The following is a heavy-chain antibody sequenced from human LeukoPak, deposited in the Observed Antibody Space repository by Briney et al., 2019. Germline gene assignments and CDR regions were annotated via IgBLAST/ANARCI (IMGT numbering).Heavy chain of an antibody. CDR3: ARVWNDYVWGSYRYNHVGYFDY. D-gene: IGHD3-16*02. J-gene: IGHJ4*02. V-gene: IGHV3-7*03. CDR2: IKQDGSEK. Sequence: GRSLRLSCAASGFTFSTCAMHWVRQAPGEGLEWVANIKQDGSEKYYVDSVKGRFTISRDNAKNSLYLQMNSLRAEDTAVYYCARVWNDYVWGSYRYNHVGYFDYWGQGTLVTVSS. CDR1: GFTFSTCA.